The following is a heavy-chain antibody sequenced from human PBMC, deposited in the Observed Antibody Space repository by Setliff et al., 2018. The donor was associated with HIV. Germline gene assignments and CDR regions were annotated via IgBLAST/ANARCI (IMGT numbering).Heavy chain of an antibody. Sequence: SETLSLTCTVSGGSISSHYWSWIRQPPGKGLEWIGSIYYSGSTNYNPSLKSRVTISVDTSKNQFSLKLSSVTAADTAVYYCARDSGRRNDAFDIWGQGTMVTVSS. D-gene: IGHD3-10*01. J-gene: IGHJ3*02. V-gene: IGHV4-59*11. CDR3: ARDSGRRNDAFDI. CDR2: IYYSGST. CDR1: GGSISSHY.